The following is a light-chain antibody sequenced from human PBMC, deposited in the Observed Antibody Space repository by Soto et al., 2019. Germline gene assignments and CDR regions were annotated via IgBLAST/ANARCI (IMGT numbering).Light chain of an antibody. V-gene: IGKV3-20*01. J-gene: IGKJ3*01. CDR2: GAS. CDR1: QSVSSSY. CDR3: QQYGSSLFT. Sequence: EIVLTQSPGTLSLSPGERATLSCRASQSVSSSYLAWYQQKPGQAPRLLIYGASSRATGIPDRFSGSGSGTDFTLTISILEPEDFAVYYCQQYGSSLFTFGPGTKVDIK.